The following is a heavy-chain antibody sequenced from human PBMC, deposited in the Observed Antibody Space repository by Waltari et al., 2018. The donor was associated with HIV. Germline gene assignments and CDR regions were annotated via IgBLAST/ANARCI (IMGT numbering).Heavy chain of an antibody. Sequence: QVLLVESGGGVVQPGRSLRLSCAASGFTFSSYGMHWVRQAPGKGREWVAVIWYDGNNKYYADSGKGRFTISRDNSKNTRYLQMNSLRAEDTAVYYCARSLVGATYYFDYWGQGTLVTVSS. J-gene: IGHJ4*02. D-gene: IGHD1-26*01. V-gene: IGHV3-33*01. CDR2: IWYDGNNK. CDR3: ARSLVGATYYFDY. CDR1: GFTFSSYG.